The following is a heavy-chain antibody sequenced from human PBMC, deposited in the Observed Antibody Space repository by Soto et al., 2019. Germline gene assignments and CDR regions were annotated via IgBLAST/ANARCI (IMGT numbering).Heavy chain of an antibody. V-gene: IGHV3-30-3*01. CDR3: ARDRVGATYFDY. Sequence: QVQLVESGGGVVQPGRSLRLSCAASGFTFSSYAMHWVRQAPGKGLEWVAVISYDGSNKYYADSVKGPFTISRHNSKNPLCLQMNRLSTEDTAVYYGARDRVGATYFDYWGQGTLVTVSS. CDR2: ISYDGSNK. J-gene: IGHJ4*02. D-gene: IGHD1-26*01. CDR1: GFTFSSYA.